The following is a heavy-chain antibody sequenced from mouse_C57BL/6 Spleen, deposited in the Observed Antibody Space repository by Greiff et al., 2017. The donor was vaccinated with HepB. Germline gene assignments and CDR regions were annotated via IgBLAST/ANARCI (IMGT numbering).Heavy chain of an antibody. J-gene: IGHJ2*01. CDR1: GFSFNTYA. CDR2: IRSKSNNYAT. D-gene: IGHD2-5*01. Sequence: EVQLVESGGGLVQPKGSLKLSCAASGFSFNTYAMNWVRQAPGKGLEWVARIRSKSNNYATYYADSVKDRFTISRDDSESMLYLQMNNLKTEDTAMYYCVRHALYSKDFDYWGQGTTLTVSS. CDR3: VRHALYSKDFDY. V-gene: IGHV10-1*01.